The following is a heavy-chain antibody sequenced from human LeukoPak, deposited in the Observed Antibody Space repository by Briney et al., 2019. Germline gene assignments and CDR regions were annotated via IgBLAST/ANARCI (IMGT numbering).Heavy chain of an antibody. Sequence: GVSLRLSCAASGFTFSSHAMSWVRQAPGKGLEWVAAISGGGGSTYYADSVKVRFTISRDNSKNTLYLQMNSLSADDTAVFYCARHDRGSGSPYYFDYWGQGTLVTVSP. D-gene: IGHD3-10*01. CDR3: ARHDRGSGSPYYFDY. CDR1: GFTFSSHA. V-gene: IGHV3-23*01. CDR2: ISGGGGST. J-gene: IGHJ4*02.